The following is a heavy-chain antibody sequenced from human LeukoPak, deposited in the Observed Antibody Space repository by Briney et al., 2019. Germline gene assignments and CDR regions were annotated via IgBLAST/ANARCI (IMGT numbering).Heavy chain of an antibody. CDR2: INHSGST. CDR1: GESFSGYY. Sequence: SETLSLTCAVYGESFSGYYWSWIRQPPGKGLEWIGEINHSGSTNYNPSLKSRVTISVDTSKNQFSLKLSSVTAADMAVYYCARGKFTWSLVRGLFAYWGQRTLVTVSS. D-gene: IGHD3-10*01. J-gene: IGHJ4*02. V-gene: IGHV4-34*01. CDR3: ARGKFTWSLVRGLFAY.